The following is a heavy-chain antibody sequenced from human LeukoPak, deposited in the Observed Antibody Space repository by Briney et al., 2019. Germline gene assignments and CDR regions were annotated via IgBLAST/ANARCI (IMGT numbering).Heavy chain of an antibody. CDR3: AHIPETYFDWYT. J-gene: IGHJ5*02. D-gene: IGHD3-9*01. CDR1: GFSRSTSGVG. V-gene: IGHV2-5*02. CDR2: IYWDDDK. Sequence: SGPTLVNPTRPRTLTCTFSGFSRSTSGVGVGWIRQPPAKALEWLALIYWDDDKRYSPSLKSRLTITKDTSKNQVVLTMTNMDPVDTATYYCAHIPETYFDWYTWGQGTLVTVSS.